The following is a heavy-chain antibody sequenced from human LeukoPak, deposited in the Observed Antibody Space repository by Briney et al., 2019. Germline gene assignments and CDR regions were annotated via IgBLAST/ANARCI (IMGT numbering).Heavy chain of an antibody. CDR3: TRPNGDYDSSGYLQH. CDR2: ISGSGGSA. J-gene: IGHJ1*01. Sequence: GGSLRLSCAASGFTFSSYAMNWGRQAPGKGLEWGSAISGSGGSAYYADSVTGRFTISRDDSKNTAYLQMNSLKTEDTAVYYCTRPNGDYDSSGYLQHWGQGTLVTVSS. CDR1: GFTFSSYA. V-gene: IGHV3-23*01. D-gene: IGHD3-22*01.